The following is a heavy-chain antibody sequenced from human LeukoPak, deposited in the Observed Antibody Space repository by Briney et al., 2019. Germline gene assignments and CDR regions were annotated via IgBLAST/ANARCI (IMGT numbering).Heavy chain of an antibody. J-gene: IGHJ4*02. D-gene: IGHD6-19*01. CDR3: AKTSVSSGWPELFDF. Sequence: GGSLRLSCAASEFTFDSYAMNWVRQAPGKGLEWVSAISGSGANTYYANSVKGRLTISRDNSKSTLFLQMDSLRAEDTAIYYCAKTSVSSGWPELFDFWGQGTLVTVSS. CDR2: ISGSGANT. V-gene: IGHV3-23*01. CDR1: EFTFDSYA.